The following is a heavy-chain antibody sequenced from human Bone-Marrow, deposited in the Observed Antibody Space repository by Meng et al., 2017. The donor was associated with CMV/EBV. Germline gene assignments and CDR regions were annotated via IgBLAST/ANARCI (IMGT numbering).Heavy chain of an antibody. D-gene: IGHD3-3*01. CDR2: IRYDGSNK. CDR1: GFTFNRCG. Sequence: GGSLRLSCAASGFTFNRCGMAWVRQAPGKGLEWVAFIRYDGSNKYYADSVKGRFTISRDNSKNTLYLQMNSLGAEDTAVYYCAKIGPLMSYDFWSGYRYGYYGMDVWGQGTTVTVYS. V-gene: IGHV3-30*02. J-gene: IGHJ6*01. CDR3: AKIGPLMSYDFWSGYRYGYYGMDV.